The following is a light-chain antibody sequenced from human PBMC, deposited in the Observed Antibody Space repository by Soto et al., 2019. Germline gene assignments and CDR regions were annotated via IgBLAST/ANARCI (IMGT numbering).Light chain of an antibody. CDR3: QQRYNLIT. J-gene: IGKJ5*01. CDR2: DAS. Sequence: EIVLTQSPATLSLSPGERATLSCRASQSVNSYLAWYQLKPGQAPRLLIYDASNRATGIPDRFSGSGSGTDFVLTISSLEPEDFAVYYCQQRYNLITFGQGTRLEMK. CDR1: QSVNSY. V-gene: IGKV3-11*01.